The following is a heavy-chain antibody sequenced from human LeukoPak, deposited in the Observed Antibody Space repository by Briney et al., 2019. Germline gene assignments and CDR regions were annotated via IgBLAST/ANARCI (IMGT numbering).Heavy chain of an antibody. CDR3: ARAQSAKSALDY. Sequence: GGSLRLSCAASGFTFSSYGMHWVRQAPGKGLEWVALISYGDSNKFYADSVKGRFSISRDNSRNTLDLQINSLRPEDTAVYFCARAQSAKSALDYWGQGTLVTVSS. V-gene: IGHV3-30*19. CDR1: GFTFSSYG. J-gene: IGHJ4*02. CDR2: ISYGDSNK.